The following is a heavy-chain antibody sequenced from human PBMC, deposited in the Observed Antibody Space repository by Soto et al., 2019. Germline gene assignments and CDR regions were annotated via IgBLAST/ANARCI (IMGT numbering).Heavy chain of an antibody. CDR1: GYTFTGYD. Sequence: QVQLVQSGAEVKKPGASVKVSCKASGYTFTGYDINWVRQATGQGLEWMGWMKPNSGNTGYAQKFQGRVTMTRNTSISTAYMELSSLRSEDTAVYYCARGYCPNGVCYTPYWFDPWGQGTLVTVSS. J-gene: IGHJ5*02. CDR3: ARGYCPNGVCYTPYWFDP. CDR2: MKPNSGNT. D-gene: IGHD2-8*01. V-gene: IGHV1-8*01.